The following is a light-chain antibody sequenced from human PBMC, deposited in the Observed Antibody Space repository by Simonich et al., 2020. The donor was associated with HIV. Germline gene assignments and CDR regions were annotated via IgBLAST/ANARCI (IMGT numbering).Light chain of an antibody. J-gene: IGKJ2*01. Sequence: DIVMTQSPASLAVSLGERATINCKSSQSVLYSSNNKNYLAWYQQKLGQPPKLLIYWASTRESGVPDRFSGSGSGTDFTLTISSLLAEDVAVYYCQQYYSSPQTFGQGTKLEIK. CDR2: WAS. V-gene: IGKV4-1*01. CDR1: QSVLYSSNNKNY. CDR3: QQYYSSPQT.